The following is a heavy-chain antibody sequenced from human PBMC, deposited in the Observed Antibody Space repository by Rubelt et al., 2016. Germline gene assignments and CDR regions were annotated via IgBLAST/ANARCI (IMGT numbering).Heavy chain of an antibody. CDR2: INHSGST. CDR3: ASQSSSGWYAFDI. Sequence: VQLQQWGAGLLKPSETLSLTCAVYGGSFSGYYWSWIRQPPGKGLEWIGEINHSGSTNYNPSLKSRVTISVDTSKNQFSLKLSSVTAADPAVYYCASQSSSGWYAFDIWGQGTMVTVSS. J-gene: IGHJ3*02. V-gene: IGHV4-34*01. D-gene: IGHD6-19*01. CDR1: GGSFSGYY.